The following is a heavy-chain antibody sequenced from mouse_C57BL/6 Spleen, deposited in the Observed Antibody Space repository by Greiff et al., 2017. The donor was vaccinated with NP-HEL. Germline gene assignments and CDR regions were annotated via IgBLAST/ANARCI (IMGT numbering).Heavy chain of an antibody. J-gene: IGHJ2*01. D-gene: IGHD1-1*01. V-gene: IGHV1-52*01. CDR3: ARDTGSSLYYFDY. CDR1: GYTFTSYW. CDR2: IDPSDSET. Sequence: VQLQQSGAELVRPGSSVKLSCKASGYTFTSYWMHWVKQRPIQGLEWIGNIDPSDSETHYNQKFKDKATLTVDKSSSTAYRQLSSLTSEDSAVYYCARDTGSSLYYFDYWGQGTTLTVSS.